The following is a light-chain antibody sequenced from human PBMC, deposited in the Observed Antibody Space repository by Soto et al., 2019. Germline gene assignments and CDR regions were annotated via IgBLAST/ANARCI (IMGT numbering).Light chain of an antibody. V-gene: IGLV2-23*01. CDR1: SSDVGSYNL. Sequence: QSVLTQPASVSGSPGQSITISCTGTSSDVGSYNLVSWYQQYPGKAPKLMIYEGSERPSGVSNRFSGSKSGNTASLTISGLQAEDEADYYCCSYAGNSAYVFGTGTKVTVL. J-gene: IGLJ1*01. CDR3: CSYAGNSAYV. CDR2: EGS.